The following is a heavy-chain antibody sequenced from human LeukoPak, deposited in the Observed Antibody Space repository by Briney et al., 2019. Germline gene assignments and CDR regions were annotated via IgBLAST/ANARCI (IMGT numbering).Heavy chain of an antibody. CDR1: GYTFTGYY. Sequence: GASVKVSCKASGYTFTGYYMHWVRQAPGQGLEWMGWINPNSGGTNYAQKFQGRVTMTRDTSISTAYMELSSLRSEDTAVYYCATGVSGSSGEDYWGQGTLVTVSS. J-gene: IGHJ4*02. D-gene: IGHD1-26*01. V-gene: IGHV1-2*02. CDR3: ATGVSGSSGEDY. CDR2: INPNSGGT.